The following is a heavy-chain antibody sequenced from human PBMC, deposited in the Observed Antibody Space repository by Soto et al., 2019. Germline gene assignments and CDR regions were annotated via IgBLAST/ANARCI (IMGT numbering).Heavy chain of an antibody. CDR2: IYYSGST. Sequence: PSETLSLTCTVSGGSISSYYWSWIRQPPGKGLEWIGYIYYSGSTNYNPSLKSRVTISVDTSKNQFSLKLSSVTAADTAVYYCARAVHERYYYYYMDVWGKGTTVTV. J-gene: IGHJ6*03. CDR3: ARAVHERYYYYYMDV. CDR1: GGSISSYY. V-gene: IGHV4-59*01.